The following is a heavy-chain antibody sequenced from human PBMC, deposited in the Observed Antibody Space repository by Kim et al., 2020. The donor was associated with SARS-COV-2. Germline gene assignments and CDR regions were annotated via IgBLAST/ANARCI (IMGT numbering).Heavy chain of an antibody. CDR1: GFTFSSYS. V-gene: IGHV3-21*01. CDR3: ARDTHPREYYDSYYYGMDV. CDR2: ISSSSSYI. J-gene: IGHJ6*02. D-gene: IGHD3-22*01. Sequence: GGSLRLSCAASGFTFSSYSMNWVRQAPGKGLEWVSSISSSSSYIYYADSVKGRFTSSRDNAKNSLYLQMNSLRAEDTAVYYCARDTHPREYYDSYYYGMDVWGQGTTVTVSS.